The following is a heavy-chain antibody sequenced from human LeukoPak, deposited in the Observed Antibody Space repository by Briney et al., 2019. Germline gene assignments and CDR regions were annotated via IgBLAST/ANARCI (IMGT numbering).Heavy chain of an antibody. CDR3: ARDGTGYSSGWLDY. D-gene: IGHD6-19*01. J-gene: IGHJ4*02. CDR1: GYTFTSCG. Sequence: ASVKVSCKASGYTFTSCGISWVRQAPGQGLEWMGWISAYNGNTNYAQKLQGRVTMTTDTSTSTAYMELRSLRSDDTAVYYCARDGTGYSSGWLDYWGQGTLVTVSS. V-gene: IGHV1-18*01. CDR2: ISAYNGNT.